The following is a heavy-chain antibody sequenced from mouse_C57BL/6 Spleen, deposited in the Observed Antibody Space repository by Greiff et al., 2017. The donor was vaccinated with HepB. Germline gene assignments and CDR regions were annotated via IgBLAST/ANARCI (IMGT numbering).Heavy chain of an antibody. V-gene: IGHV3-6*01. D-gene: IGHD4-1*01. CDR1: GYSITSGYY. Sequence: EVQLVESGPGLVKPSQSLSLTCSVTGYSITSGYYWNWLRQFPGNKLEWMGYISYDGSNNYNPSLKNRISITRDTSKNQFFLKLNSVTTEDTATYYCAREELGYFDYWGQGTTLTVSS. J-gene: IGHJ2*01. CDR3: AREELGYFDY. CDR2: ISYDGSN.